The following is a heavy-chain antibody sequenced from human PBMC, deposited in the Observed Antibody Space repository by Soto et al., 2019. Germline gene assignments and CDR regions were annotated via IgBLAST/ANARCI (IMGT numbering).Heavy chain of an antibody. CDR2: IYSDGSST. J-gene: IGHJ4*02. V-gene: IGHV3-74*01. Sequence: EVQLVESGGGLVQPGGSLRLSCAASGFTFSSYWMHWVRQAPGKGLVWVSRIYSDGSSTSYADSVKGRFTISRDNAKNTLYLQMNILRAEDTAVYYCARDLRGYCSSTSCYAFHYFDYWGQGTLVTVSS. CDR3: ARDLRGYCSSTSCYAFHYFDY. CDR1: GFTFSSYW. D-gene: IGHD2-2*01.